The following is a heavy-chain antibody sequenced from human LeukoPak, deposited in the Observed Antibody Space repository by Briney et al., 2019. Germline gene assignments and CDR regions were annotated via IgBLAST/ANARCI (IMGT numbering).Heavy chain of an antibody. CDR2: IYTSGST. D-gene: IGHD3-3*01. CDR3: ARARSGYLFDY. J-gene: IGHJ4*02. CDR1: GGSFSGYY. Sequence: SETLSLTCAVYGGSFSGYYWSWIRQPAGKGLEWIGRIYTSGSTNYNPSLKSRVTISVDTSKNQFSLKLSSVTAADTAVYYCARARSGYLFDYWGQGTLVTVSS. V-gene: IGHV4-59*10.